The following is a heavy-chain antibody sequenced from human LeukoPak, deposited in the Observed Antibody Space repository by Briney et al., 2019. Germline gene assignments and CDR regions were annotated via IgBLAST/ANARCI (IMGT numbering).Heavy chain of an antibody. Sequence: QAGGSLRLSFITSGFTFSNYGFHWVRQAPGKGLEWAALIWYDGSSQYYPDSVKGRFTISRDNSKNTIYLQMNSLRIEDTAMYYCGTDLSSSGSPGVWGQGTMVSVSS. CDR1: GFTFSNYG. CDR3: GTDLSSSGSPGV. D-gene: IGHD6-13*01. CDR2: IWYDGSSQ. V-gene: IGHV3-33*03. J-gene: IGHJ3*01.